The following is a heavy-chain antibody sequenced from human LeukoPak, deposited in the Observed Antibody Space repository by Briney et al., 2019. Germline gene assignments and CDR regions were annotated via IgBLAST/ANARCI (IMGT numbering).Heavy chain of an antibody. J-gene: IGHJ4*02. Sequence: ASVKVSCKASGYTFTSYGISWVRQASGQGLEWMGWISAYNGNTNYAQKLQGRVTMTTDTSTSTAYMELRSLRSDDTAVYYCARALRYYYGSEGYYFDYWGQGTLVTVSS. CDR2: ISAYNGNT. V-gene: IGHV1-18*01. CDR1: GYTFTSYG. D-gene: IGHD3-10*01. CDR3: ARALRYYYGSEGYYFDY.